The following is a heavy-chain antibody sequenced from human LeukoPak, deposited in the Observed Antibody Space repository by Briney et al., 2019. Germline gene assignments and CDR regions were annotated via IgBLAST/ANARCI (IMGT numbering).Heavy chain of an antibody. J-gene: IGHJ4*02. CDR3: TRVIVAVPGYFDYFDF. Sequence: GGSLRLSCTASGFSFSNHYMRWIRQAPGKGLEWVANINEDGSNKWHLGSVKGRFTVSKDNARNSLYLQMNSLRVEDTAVYYCTRVIVAVPGYFDYFDFWGQGVLVTVSS. D-gene: IGHD6-19*01. V-gene: IGHV3-7*01. CDR2: INEDGSNK. CDR1: GFSFSNHY.